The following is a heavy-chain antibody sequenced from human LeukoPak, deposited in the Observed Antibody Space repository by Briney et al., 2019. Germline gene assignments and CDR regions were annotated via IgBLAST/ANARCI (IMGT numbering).Heavy chain of an antibody. J-gene: IGHJ4*02. V-gene: IGHV1-8*01. CDR2: MNPNSGNT. D-gene: IGHD6-19*01. Sequence: GASVKVSCKASGYTFTSYDINWVRQATGQGLEWMGWMNPNSGNTGYAQKFQGRVTMTRNTSISTAYMELSSLRSEDTAVYYCAAGEQWRWYYFDYWGQGTLVTVSS. CDR3: AAGEQWRWYYFDY. CDR1: GYTFTSYD.